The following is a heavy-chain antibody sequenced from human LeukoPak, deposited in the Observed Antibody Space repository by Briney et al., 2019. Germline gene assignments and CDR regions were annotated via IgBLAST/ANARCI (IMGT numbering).Heavy chain of an antibody. D-gene: IGHD3-10*01. Sequence: SETLSLTYTVSGYSISSGYYWGWIRQPPGKGLEWIGSIYHSGSTYYNPSLKSRATISVDTSKNQFSLNLSSVTAADTAVYYCARGDITMVRGVRDNWFDPWGQGTLVTVSS. J-gene: IGHJ5*02. CDR3: ARGDITMVRGVRDNWFDP. V-gene: IGHV4-38-2*02. CDR2: IYHSGST. CDR1: GYSISSGYY.